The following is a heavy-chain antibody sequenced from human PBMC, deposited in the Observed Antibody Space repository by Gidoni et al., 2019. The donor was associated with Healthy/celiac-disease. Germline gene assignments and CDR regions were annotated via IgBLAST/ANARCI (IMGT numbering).Heavy chain of an antibody. Sequence: QVQLVQSGAEVKKPGSSVTVSCKASGGTFSSYAISWVRRAPGPGLEWMGGIIPIFGTANYAQKFQGRVTITADESTSTAYMELSSLRSEDTAVYYCARSRRVYYYDSSGYPYYYYGMDVWGQGTTVTVSS. V-gene: IGHV1-69*01. CDR3: ARSRRVYYYDSSGYPYYYYGMDV. D-gene: IGHD3-22*01. CDR1: GGTFSSYA. J-gene: IGHJ6*02. CDR2: IIPIFGTA.